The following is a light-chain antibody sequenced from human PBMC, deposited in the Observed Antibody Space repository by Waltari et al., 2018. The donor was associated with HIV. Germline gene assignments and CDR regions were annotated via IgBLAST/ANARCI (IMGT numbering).Light chain of an antibody. V-gene: IGLV1-47*01. Sequence: QSVLTQSPSTSASPGQRVTISCSGTSSNIGNNFVSWYQRLPGTAPKLLIFRNKRRVAGVPDRCSGSKSDTSASLVISVLRSEDEAEYFCAVWDGSLSAWLFGGGTKVAVL. CDR3: AVWDGSLSAWL. CDR2: RNK. CDR1: SSNIGNNF. J-gene: IGLJ3*02.